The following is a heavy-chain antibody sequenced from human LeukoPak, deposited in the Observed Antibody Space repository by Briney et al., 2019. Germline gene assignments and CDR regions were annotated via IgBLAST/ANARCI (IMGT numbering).Heavy chain of an antibody. V-gene: IGHV3-30*04. J-gene: IGHJ5*02. CDR1: GFTFSSYA. CDR3: ARDNSVRDEAWWFNP. CDR2: ISYDGSNK. D-gene: IGHD5-24*01. Sequence: GGSLRLSCAASGFTFSSYAMHWVRQAPGKGLEWVAVISYDGSNKYYADSVKGRFTISRDNSKNTLYLQMNSLRAEDTAVYYCARDNSVRDEAWWFNPWGQGTLVTVSS.